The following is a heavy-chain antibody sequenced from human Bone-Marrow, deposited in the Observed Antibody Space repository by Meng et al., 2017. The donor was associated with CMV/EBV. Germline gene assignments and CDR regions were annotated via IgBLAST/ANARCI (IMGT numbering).Heavy chain of an antibody. CDR2: INSDGSST. CDR1: GFTFSSYW. D-gene: IGHD1-26*01. Sequence: GGSLRLSCAASGFTFSSYWMHWVRQAPGKGLVWVSRINSDGSSTSYADSVKGRFTISRDNSKNTLYLQMNSLRADDTAVYYCAKDGVSYSGRLRGAFDIWGQGTMVTVSS. J-gene: IGHJ3*02. CDR3: AKDGVSYSGRLRGAFDI. V-gene: IGHV3-74*01.